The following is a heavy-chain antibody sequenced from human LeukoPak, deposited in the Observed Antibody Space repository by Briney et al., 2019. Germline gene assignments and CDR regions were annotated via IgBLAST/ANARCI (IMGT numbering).Heavy chain of an antibody. CDR3: ARGHNSNYYYGMDV. D-gene: IGHD4-11*01. CDR1: GGSFSGYY. J-gene: IGHJ6*02. Sequence: SETLSLTCAVYGGSFSGYYCSWIRQPPGKGLEWIGEINHSGSTNYNPSLKSRVTISVDTSKNQFSLKLSSVTAADTAVYYCARGHNSNYYYGMDVWGQGTTVTVSS. V-gene: IGHV4-34*01. CDR2: INHSGST.